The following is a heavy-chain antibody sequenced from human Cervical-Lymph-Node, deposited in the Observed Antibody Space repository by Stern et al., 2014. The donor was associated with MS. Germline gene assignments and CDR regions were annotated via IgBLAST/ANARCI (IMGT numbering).Heavy chain of an antibody. J-gene: IGHJ4*02. CDR1: GASVSSDDSY. CDR2: IYNSESP. CDR3: VRGSDYFDY. Sequence: VQLQESGPGLVKPSQTLSLTCTVSGASVSSDDSYWSWIRQPPGKRLKLIADIYNSESPDYNTSPQGRLTISLATSTNQFSLTLSSVTAADTAVYYCVRGSDYFDYWGQGILVTVSS. V-gene: IGHV4-30-4*01.